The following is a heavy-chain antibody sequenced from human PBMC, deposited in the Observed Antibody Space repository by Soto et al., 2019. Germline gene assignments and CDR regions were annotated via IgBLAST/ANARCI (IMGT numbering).Heavy chain of an antibody. D-gene: IGHD4-17*01. CDR3: ATAYGGFSA. V-gene: IGHV1-69*02. CDR1: GGTFSSYT. CDR2: IIPILGIA. Sequence: QVQLVQSGAEVKKPGSSVKVSCKASGGTFSSYTISWVRQAPGQGLEWMGRIIPILGIANYAQKFQGSVMIAAYKTTSMAYMELSSLASEDTSMYYCATAYGGFSAWGQGTLVTVSS. J-gene: IGHJ4*02.